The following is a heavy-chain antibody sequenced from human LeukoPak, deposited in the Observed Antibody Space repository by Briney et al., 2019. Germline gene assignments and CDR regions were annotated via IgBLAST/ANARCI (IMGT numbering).Heavy chain of an antibody. CDR3: AREEGYFDY. CDR1: GYTFTRYG. Sequence: ASVKVSCKPSGYTFTRYGISWVRQAPGHGLEWKGCISSYNGNTNYAQKLQDRVTMTTDTSTSTAYMELRSLRSDDTAVYYCAREEGYFDYWGQGTLVTVSS. J-gene: IGHJ4*02. CDR2: ISSYNGNT. V-gene: IGHV1-18*01.